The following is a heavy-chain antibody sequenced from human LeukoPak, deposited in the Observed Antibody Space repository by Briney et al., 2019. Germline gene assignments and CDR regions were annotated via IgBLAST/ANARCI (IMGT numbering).Heavy chain of an antibody. D-gene: IGHD6-13*01. CDR2: INPNRGST. CDR3: ARAGLGYSSSWDYYYYMDV. Sequence: ASVKLSCKASGYTFTGYYMHWVRHPPGQGLELMGLINPNRGSTNNAQRVQGRVTMTRDTSISTVDMELSRLRSDDTAVYYCARAGLGYSSSWDYYYYMDVWGKGTTVTVSS. J-gene: IGHJ6*03. CDR1: GYTFTGYY. V-gene: IGHV1-2*02.